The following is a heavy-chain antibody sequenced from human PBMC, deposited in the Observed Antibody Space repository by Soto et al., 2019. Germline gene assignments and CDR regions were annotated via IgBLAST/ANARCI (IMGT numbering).Heavy chain of an antibody. D-gene: IGHD2-21*01. Sequence: QLQLQESGSGLVKPSQILSLTCAVSGGSISSGGYSWSWIRQPPGKGLEWIGYIYHSGRTYYNPSLKSRVTISEDRSKNQFSLKLSSVTAADTAVYYCARGPPHSHWGQGTLVTVSP. J-gene: IGHJ4*02. V-gene: IGHV4-30-2*01. CDR2: IYHSGRT. CDR3: ARGPPHSH. CDR1: GGSISSGGYS.